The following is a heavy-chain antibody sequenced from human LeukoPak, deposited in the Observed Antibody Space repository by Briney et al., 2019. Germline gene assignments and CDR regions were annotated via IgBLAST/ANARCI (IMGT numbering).Heavy chain of an antibody. V-gene: IGHV3-30*03. D-gene: IGHD3-10*01. J-gene: IGHJ5*02. CDR2: ISYDGSNK. Sequence: GRSLRLSCAASGFTFSSYGMHWVRQAPGKGLEWVAVISYDGSNKYYADSVKGRFTISRDNSKNTLDLQMNSRTAEDTAGYYCARDSTYYYGSGNWFDPWGQGTRVTVSS. CDR1: GFTFSSYG. CDR3: ARDSTYYYGSGNWFDP.